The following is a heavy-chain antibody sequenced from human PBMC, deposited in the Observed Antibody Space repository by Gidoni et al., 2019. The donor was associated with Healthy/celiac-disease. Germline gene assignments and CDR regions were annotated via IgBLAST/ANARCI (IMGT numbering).Heavy chain of an antibody. CDR2: IIPIFGTA. CDR3: ARDLTPRGGSYYSWFDP. J-gene: IGHJ5*02. Sequence: QVQLVQSGAEVKKPGSSVKVSCKASGGPFSSYAISWVRQAPGQGREWMGGIIPIFGTANYAQKFQGRVTITADKSTSTAYMELSSLRSEDTAVYYCARDLTPRGGSYYSWFDPWGQGTLVTVSS. D-gene: IGHD1-26*01. CDR1: GGPFSSYA. V-gene: IGHV1-69*06.